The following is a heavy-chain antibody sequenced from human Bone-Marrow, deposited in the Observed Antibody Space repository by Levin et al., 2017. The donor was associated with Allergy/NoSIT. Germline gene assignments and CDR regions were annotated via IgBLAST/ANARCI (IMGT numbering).Heavy chain of an antibody. Sequence: SETLSLTCTVSGGSISSDAHYWTWIRQHPGKGLEWIGYIFHSGTTYYNPSLKSRVTISVDTSKNQFSLDLTSVTAADTAVYFCARDVPGSNVDRGYGAYGAFDIWGQGTMVTVSS. CDR1: GGSISSDAHY. V-gene: IGHV4-31*03. CDR2: IFHSGTT. J-gene: IGHJ3*02. CDR3: ARDVPGSNVDRGYGAYGAFDI. D-gene: IGHD5/OR15-5a*01.